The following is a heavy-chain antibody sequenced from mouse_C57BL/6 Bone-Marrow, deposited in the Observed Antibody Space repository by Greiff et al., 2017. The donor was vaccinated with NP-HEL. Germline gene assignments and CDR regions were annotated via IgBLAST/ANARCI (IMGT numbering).Heavy chain of an antibody. Sequence: DVQLVESGGGLVQPGGSLKLSCAASGFTFSDYYMYWVRQTPEKRLEWVAYISNGGGSTYYPDTVKGRFTISRDNAKNTLYLQMSRLKSEDTAMYYCARHVYYDYDYYAMDYWGQGTSVTVSS. CDR1: GFTFSDYY. D-gene: IGHD2-4*01. V-gene: IGHV5-12*01. J-gene: IGHJ4*01. CDR2: ISNGGGST. CDR3: ARHVYYDYDYYAMDY.